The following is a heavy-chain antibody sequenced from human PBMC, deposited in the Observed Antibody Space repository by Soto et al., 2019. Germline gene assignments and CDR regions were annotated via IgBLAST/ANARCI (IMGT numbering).Heavy chain of an antibody. CDR3: ARDTNGLHY. CDR2: ISTDGSIT. V-gene: IGHV3-74*01. CDR1: GLIFSNHK. Sequence: GSLRLFCAASGLIFSNHKIHWVRQAPGKGLVWVSRISTDGSITDYADSVKGRFTVSRDNAKNTLYLQMNSLRVDDTAVYYCARDTNGLHYWGQGTLVTVSS. J-gene: IGHJ4*02. D-gene: IGHD2-8*01.